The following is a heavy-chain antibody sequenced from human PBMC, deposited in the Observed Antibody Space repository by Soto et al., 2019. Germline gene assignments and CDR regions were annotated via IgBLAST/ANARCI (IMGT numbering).Heavy chain of an antibody. CDR2: ISSSSSTI. D-gene: IGHD2-15*01. CDR3: ARAGYCSGGSCYSGPNYYYGMDV. J-gene: IGHJ6*02. CDR1: GFTFSSYS. Sequence: PGGSLRLSCAASGFTFSSYSMNWVRQAPGKGLEWVSYISSSSSTIYYADSVKGRFTIPRDNAKNSLYLQMNSLRDEDTAVYYCARAGYCSGGSCYSGPNYYYGMDVWGQGTTVTVSS. V-gene: IGHV3-48*02.